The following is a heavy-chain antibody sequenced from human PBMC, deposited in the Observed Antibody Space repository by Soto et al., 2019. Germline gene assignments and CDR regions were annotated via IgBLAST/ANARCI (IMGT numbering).Heavy chain of an antibody. V-gene: IGHV1-2*02. CDR3: ARPYCTSNSCHNLFDS. CDR2: INPNSGDT. CDR1: GYIFTGYY. J-gene: IGHJ5*01. D-gene: IGHD2-2*01. Sequence: AASVKVSCKASGYIFTGYYINWVRQAPGQGLEWMGWINPNSGDTNYAQKFQGRATMTTDTSISTAYMELSRLTSDDTAVYYCARPYCTSNSCHNLFDSWGQGTLVTVSS.